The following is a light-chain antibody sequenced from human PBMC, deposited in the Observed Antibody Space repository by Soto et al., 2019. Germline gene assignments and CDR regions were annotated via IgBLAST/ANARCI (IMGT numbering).Light chain of an antibody. CDR3: CSYAGSYTLV. CDR2: DVS. V-gene: IGLV2-11*01. J-gene: IGLJ2*01. Sequence: QSALTQPRSVSGSPGQSVTISCTGTSSDIGGYNFVSWYQQHPGKAPKVMLYDVSKRPSGVPDRFSGSKSGNTASLTISGLQADDEADYYCCSYAGSYTLVFGGGTKLTV. CDR1: SSDIGGYNF.